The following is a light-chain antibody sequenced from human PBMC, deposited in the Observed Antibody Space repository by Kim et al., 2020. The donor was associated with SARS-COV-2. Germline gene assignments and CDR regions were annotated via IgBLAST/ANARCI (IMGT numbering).Light chain of an antibody. CDR3: QSHDSSLSIWV. Sequence: QSVLTQPPSVSGAPGQRVTISCTGSSSNIGAGYDVHWYQQFPGTAPKLLIYGNNNRPSGVPDRFSGSRSGTSASLAITGLQAEDEADYYCQSHDSSLSIWVFGGGTQLTVL. V-gene: IGLV1-40*01. J-gene: IGLJ3*02. CDR1: SSNIGAGYD. CDR2: GNN.